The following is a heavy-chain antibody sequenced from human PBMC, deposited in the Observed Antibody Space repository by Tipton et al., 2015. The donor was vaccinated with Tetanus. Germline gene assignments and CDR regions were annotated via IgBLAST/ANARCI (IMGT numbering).Heavy chain of an antibody. CDR2: IKQDGGEI. Sequence: SLRLSCAASGFPFTYYWMSWVRQAPGKGLEWVANIKQDGGEIYYLDSVKGRFTVSRDNAKNSLYLQMNSLRAEDTAVYYCAKDHGPEITSVAATRYYFYGMDVWGQGTTVTVSS. V-gene: IGHV3-7*03. CDR3: AKDHGPEITSVAATRYYFYGMDV. D-gene: IGHD2-15*01. CDR1: GFPFTYYW. J-gene: IGHJ6*02.